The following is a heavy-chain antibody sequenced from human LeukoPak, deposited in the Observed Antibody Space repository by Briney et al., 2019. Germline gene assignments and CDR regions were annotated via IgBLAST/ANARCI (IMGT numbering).Heavy chain of an antibody. J-gene: IGHJ3*02. Sequence: PSETLSLTCTVSGVSISRYYWSWVRQPPGKGLQWIGDVFHTGSTNYNPSLKSRVTISVDTSKNQFSLKLNSVTAADTAVYYCATSAGEYYDFWSGVSDAFDIWGQGTMVTVSS. CDR1: GVSISRYY. CDR3: ATSAGEYYDFWSGVSDAFDI. D-gene: IGHD3-3*01. V-gene: IGHV4-59*01. CDR2: VFHTGST.